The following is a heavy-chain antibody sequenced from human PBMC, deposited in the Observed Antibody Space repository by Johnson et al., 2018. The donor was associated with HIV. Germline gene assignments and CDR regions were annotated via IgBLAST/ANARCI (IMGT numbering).Heavy chain of an antibody. CDR2: INWNGGST. CDR1: GFIFDDYD. Sequence: VQLVESGGGLVQPGRSLRLSCAGSGFIFDDYDMTWVRQAPGKGLEWVSGINWNGGSTGYADSVKGRFTISRDNAKNSLYLQMNSLRAGDTAVYYCARGPSVVTLHAFDLWGQGTLVTVSS. CDR3: ARGPSVVTLHAFDL. V-gene: IGHV3-20*04. J-gene: IGHJ3*01. D-gene: IGHD4-23*01.